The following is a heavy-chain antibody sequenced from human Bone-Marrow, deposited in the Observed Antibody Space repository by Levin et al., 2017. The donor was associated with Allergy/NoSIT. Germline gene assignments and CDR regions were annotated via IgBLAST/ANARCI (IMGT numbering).Heavy chain of an antibody. Sequence: PGGSLRLSCAASGFTFSSYAMHWVRQAPGKGLEWVAVISYDGSNKYYADSVKGRFTISRDNSKNTLYLQMNSLRAEDTAVYYCARLGEWEPVNETIFDYWGQGTLVTVSS. J-gene: IGHJ4*02. CDR3: ARLGEWEPVNETIFDY. CDR2: ISYDGSNK. CDR1: GFTFSSYA. V-gene: IGHV3-30*04. D-gene: IGHD3-16*01.